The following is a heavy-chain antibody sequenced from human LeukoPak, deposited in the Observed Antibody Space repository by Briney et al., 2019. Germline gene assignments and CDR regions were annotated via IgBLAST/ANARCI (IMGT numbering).Heavy chain of an antibody. V-gene: IGHV1-18*01. J-gene: IGHJ4*02. CDR2: ISAYNGNT. D-gene: IGHD2-2*01. Sequence: ASVKASCKASGYTFTSYGISWVRQAPGQGLEWMGWISAYNGNTNYAQKLQGRVTMTTDTSTSTAYMELRSLRSDDTAVYYCARVQCSSTSCWPFDYWGQGTLVTVSS. CDR1: GYTFTSYG. CDR3: ARVQCSSTSCWPFDY.